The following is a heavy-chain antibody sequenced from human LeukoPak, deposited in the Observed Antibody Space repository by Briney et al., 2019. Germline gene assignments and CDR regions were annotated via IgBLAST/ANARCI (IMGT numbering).Heavy chain of an antibody. V-gene: IGHV3-66*01. CDR2: IYTGGST. J-gene: IGHJ4*02. Sequence: GGSLRLSCAASGFSLNHYYMTWIRQTPGKGLDWVSVIYTGGSTNYGDSVKGRFTISRDNSKNTLYLQMNSLRVDDTAIYYCARGQSYCGADCYSDWGQGTLVTVSS. D-gene: IGHD2-21*02. CDR1: GFSLNHYY. CDR3: ARGQSYCGADCYSD.